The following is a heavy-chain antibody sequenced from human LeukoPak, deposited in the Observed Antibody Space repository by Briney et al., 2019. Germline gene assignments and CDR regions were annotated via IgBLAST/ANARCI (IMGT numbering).Heavy chain of an antibody. D-gene: IGHD3-10*01. V-gene: IGHV1-8*03. J-gene: IGHJ6*03. Sequence: ASVKFSCKASGYTFTSYDINWVRQATGQGLEWMGWMNPNSGNTGYAQKFQGRVTITRNTSISTAYMELSSLRSEDTAVYYCARMYYYGSGSYWDYYYYYMDVWGKGTTVTVSS. CDR3: ARMYYYGSGSYWDYYYYYMDV. CDR2: MNPNSGNT. CDR1: GYTFTSYD.